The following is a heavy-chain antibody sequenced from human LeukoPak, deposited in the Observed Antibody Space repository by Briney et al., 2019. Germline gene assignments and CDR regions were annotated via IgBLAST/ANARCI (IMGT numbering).Heavy chain of an antibody. CDR1: GGSISSYY. CDR2: IHYSGST. J-gene: IGHJ6*02. D-gene: IGHD3-3*01. Sequence: SETLSLTCTVSGGSISSYYWSWIRQPPGKGLEWIGYIHYSGSTNYNPSLKSRVTISVDTSKNQFSLKLSSVTAADTAVYYCARDSDFWSHRGYYGMDVWGQGTTVTVSS. CDR3: ARDSDFWSHRGYYGMDV. V-gene: IGHV4-59*01.